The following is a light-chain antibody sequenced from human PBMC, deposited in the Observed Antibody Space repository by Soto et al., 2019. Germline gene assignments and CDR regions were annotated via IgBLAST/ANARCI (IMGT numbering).Light chain of an antibody. Sequence: QSALTQPRSVSGSPGQSVTISCTGTSSDVGGYNYVSWYQQHPGKAPKLIIYDVTKRPLGVPDRLSASKSGNTASLIISGLQAEDEADYYCCSYAGSDFYVFGTGTKVTV. J-gene: IGLJ1*01. CDR2: DVT. CDR1: SSDVGGYNY. V-gene: IGLV2-11*01. CDR3: CSYAGSDFYV.